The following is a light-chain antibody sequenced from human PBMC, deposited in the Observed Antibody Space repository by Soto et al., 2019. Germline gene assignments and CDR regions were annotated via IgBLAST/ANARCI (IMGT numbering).Light chain of an antibody. J-gene: IGLJ3*02. CDR3: CSYVGSYTWV. CDR1: SSDVGGYIY. Sequence: QSALTQPRSVSGSPGQSVTISCTGTSSDVGGYIYVSWYQHHPGKAPKLMIYEVTKRPSGIPDRFSGSKSGNTASLTISGLQAEDEADYYCCSYVGSYTWVFGGGTQLTVL. CDR2: EVT. V-gene: IGLV2-11*01.